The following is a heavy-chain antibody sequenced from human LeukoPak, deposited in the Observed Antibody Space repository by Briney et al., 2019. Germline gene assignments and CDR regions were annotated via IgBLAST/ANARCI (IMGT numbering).Heavy chain of an antibody. CDR3: AKGGPYSNFPFDP. CDR1: GFSFSSYS. CDR2: ISSSSCCI. D-gene: IGHD4-11*01. J-gene: IGHJ5*02. V-gene: IGHV3-21*04. Sequence: RRSLRLSCAASGFSFSSYSMNWARHAPGKGLEWVSSISSSSCCIYYADSVKSRFTISRDNSKDTLYLRMNSLRAEDTALYYCAKGGPYSNFPFDPWGQGTLVTVFS.